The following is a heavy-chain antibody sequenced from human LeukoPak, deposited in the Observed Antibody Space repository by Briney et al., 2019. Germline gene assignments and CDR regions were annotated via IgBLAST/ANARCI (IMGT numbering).Heavy chain of an antibody. CDR3: AKLWLATHDFDY. CDR2: ISYDGSNK. V-gene: IGHV3-30*18. Sequence: TGGSLRLSCAASGFPFSSYGMHWVRQAPGKGLEWVAVISYDGSNKYYADSVKGRFTISRDNSKNTLYLQMNSLRAEDTAVYYCAKLWLATHDFDYWGQGTLVTVSS. J-gene: IGHJ4*02. CDR1: GFPFSSYG. D-gene: IGHD6-19*01.